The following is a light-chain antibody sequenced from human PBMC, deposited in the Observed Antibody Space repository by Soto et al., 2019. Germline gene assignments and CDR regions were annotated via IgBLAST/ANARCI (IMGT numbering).Light chain of an antibody. J-gene: IGKJ1*01. CDR3: QQYDSVPWS. CDR2: TAS. Sequence: DIQMTQSPTSLSASVGDRVTITCRASQGIGYNLAWYQQKPGKVPKVLIYTASTLHSGVPSRFSGSGSGTEFNITISSLQPQDVATYFCQQYDSVPWSFGQGTRVEI. CDR1: QGIGYN. V-gene: IGKV1-27*01.